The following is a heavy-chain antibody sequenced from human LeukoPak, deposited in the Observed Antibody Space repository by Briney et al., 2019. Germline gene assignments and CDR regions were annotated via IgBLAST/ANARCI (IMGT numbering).Heavy chain of an antibody. CDR2: ISYDGSNK. D-gene: IGHD1-26*01. Sequence: GGSLRLSCAASGFTFSSYAMHWVRQAPGKGLEWVAVISYDGSNKYYADSVKGRFTISRDNSKNTLYLQMNSLIPEDTAVYYCAKTHSASWGLFDYWGTGTLVTVSS. CDR3: AKTHSASWGLFDY. J-gene: IGHJ4*02. CDR1: GFTFSSYA. V-gene: IGHV3-30-3*01.